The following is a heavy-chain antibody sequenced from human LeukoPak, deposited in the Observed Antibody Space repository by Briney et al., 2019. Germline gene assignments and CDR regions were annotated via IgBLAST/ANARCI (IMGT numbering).Heavy chain of an antibody. D-gene: IGHD3-9*01. CDR2: IYYSGST. V-gene: IGHV4-30-4*01. CDR1: GGSISSGDYY. Sequence: PSQTLSLTCTVSGGSISSGDYYWSWIRQPPGKGLEWTRYIYYSGSTYYNPSLKSRVTISVDTSKNQFSLKLSSVTAADTAVYYCAREGRRYFDWLSIDYWGQGTLVTVSS. J-gene: IGHJ4*02. CDR3: AREGRRYFDWLSIDY.